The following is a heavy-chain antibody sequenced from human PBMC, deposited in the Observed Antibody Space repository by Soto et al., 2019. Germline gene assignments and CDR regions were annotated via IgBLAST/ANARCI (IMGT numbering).Heavy chain of an antibody. Sequence: LRLSCAASGFSFSSYAMHWVRQAPGKGLEWVAVIWYDGVNKYYADSVKGRFTISRDNSNNTLYLQMNSLKTEDTAVYYCVRATYFSDSSGYTRCFDYWGQGTLVTVSS. CDR1: GFSFSSYA. J-gene: IGHJ4*02. CDR3: VRATYFSDSSGYTRCFDY. V-gene: IGHV3-33*01. D-gene: IGHD3-22*01. CDR2: IWYDGVNK.